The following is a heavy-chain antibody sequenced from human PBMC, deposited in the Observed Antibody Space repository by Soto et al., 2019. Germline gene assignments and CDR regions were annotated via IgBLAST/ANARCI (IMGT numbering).Heavy chain of an antibody. D-gene: IGHD5-18*01. CDR1: GFTFSSYA. CDR2: ISGSGGSA. V-gene: IGHV3-23*01. CDR3: AKDLHAAMDQPYYYYGMDV. J-gene: IGHJ6*02. Sequence: GGSLRLSCAASGFTFSSYAMSWVRQAPGKGLEWVSAISGSGGSAYYADSVKGRFTISRDNSKNTLYLQMNSLGAEDTAVYYCAKDLHAAMDQPYYYYGMDVWGQGTTVTVSS.